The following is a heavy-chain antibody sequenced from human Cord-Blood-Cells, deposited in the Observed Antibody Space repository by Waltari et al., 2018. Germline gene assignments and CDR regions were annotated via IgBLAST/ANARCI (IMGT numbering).Heavy chain of an antibody. J-gene: IGHJ5*02. CDR2: IYSGGST. CDR1: GFTVSSNY. D-gene: IGHD1-26*01. CDR3: ARVGYSGSYYNWFDP. Sequence: EVQLVESGGGLVQPGGSLRLSCAASGFTVSSNYMSWDRQAPGKGLEWVSVIYSGGSTYYADSVKGRFTISRDNSKNTLYLQMNSLRAEDTAVYYCARVGYSGSYYNWFDPWGQGTLVTVSS. V-gene: IGHV3-66*01.